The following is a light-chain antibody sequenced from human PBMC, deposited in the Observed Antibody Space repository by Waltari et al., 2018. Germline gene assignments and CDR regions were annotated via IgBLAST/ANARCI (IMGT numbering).Light chain of an antibody. V-gene: IGKV3-20*01. CDR2: GAS. CDR1: QSVNRAF. J-gene: IGKJ1*01. CDR3: QHYLRLPVT. Sequence: EIVLTQSPGTLSLSLGERATLSCRASQSVNRAFAWYQQKPGLAPRLLIYGASTRATGIPDRFSGSGSGTDFSLTISRLEPDDFAVYYCQHYLRLPVTFGQGTTVEI.